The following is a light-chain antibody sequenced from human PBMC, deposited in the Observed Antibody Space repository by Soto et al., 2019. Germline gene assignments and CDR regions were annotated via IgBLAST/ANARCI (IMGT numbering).Light chain of an antibody. CDR1: QSVGSY. Sequence: DIVLTQSPDTLALSPGERATLSCRASQSVGSYFAWYQHKPGQAPRLLIYDAYRRATGIPARFSGSGSGTEFTLTISSLEPEDFAVYYCQERTNWLWTFGQGTKVEIK. J-gene: IGKJ1*01. CDR3: QERTNWLWT. V-gene: IGKV3-11*01. CDR2: DAY.